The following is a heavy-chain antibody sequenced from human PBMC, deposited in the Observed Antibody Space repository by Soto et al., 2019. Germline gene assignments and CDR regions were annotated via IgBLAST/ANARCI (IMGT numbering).Heavy chain of an antibody. CDR1: GGSFSGYY. D-gene: IGHD2-15*01. J-gene: IGHJ6*02. CDR3: ARELGYCSGGSCRYGMDV. Sequence: NPSETLSLTCAVYGGSFSGYYWSWIRQPPGKGLEWIGEINHSGSTNYNPSLKSRVTISVDTSKNQFSLKLSSVTAADTAVYYCARELGYCSGGSCRYGMDVWGQGTTVTVSS. V-gene: IGHV4-34*01. CDR2: INHSGST.